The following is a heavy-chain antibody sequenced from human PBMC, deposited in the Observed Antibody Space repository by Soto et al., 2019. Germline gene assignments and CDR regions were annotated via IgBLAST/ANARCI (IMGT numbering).Heavy chain of an antibody. D-gene: IGHD4-4*01. CDR2: ISYDGSNK. CDR1: GFTFSSYG. CDR3: AKNPRDDYRLDFDY. J-gene: IGHJ4*02. Sequence: GGSLRLSCAASGFTFSSYGMHWVRQAPGKGLEWVAVISYDGSNKYYADSVKGRFTISRDNSKKTLYLQMNGLRAEDTAVYYWAKNPRDDYRLDFDYWGQGTLVTVSS. V-gene: IGHV3-30*18.